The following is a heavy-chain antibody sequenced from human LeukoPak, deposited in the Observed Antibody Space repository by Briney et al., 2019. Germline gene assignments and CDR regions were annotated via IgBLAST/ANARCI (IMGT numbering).Heavy chain of an antibody. V-gene: IGHV4-34*01. CDR2: INHSGST. Sequence: SETLSLTCTVSGGSISSYYWSWIRQPPGKGLEWIGEINHSGSTNYNPSLKSRVTISVDTSKNQFSLKLSSVTAADTAVYYCASSYYYDSSGYTRGRYYYMDVWGKGTTVTVSS. CDR1: GGSISSYY. D-gene: IGHD3-22*01. J-gene: IGHJ6*03. CDR3: ASSYYYDSSGYTRGRYYYMDV.